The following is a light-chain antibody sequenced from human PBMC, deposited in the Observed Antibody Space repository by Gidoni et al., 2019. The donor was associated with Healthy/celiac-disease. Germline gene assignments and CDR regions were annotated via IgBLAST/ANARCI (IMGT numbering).Light chain of an antibody. V-gene: IGKV1-39*01. CDR1: QSISSY. J-gene: IGKJ5*01. Sequence: DIQMTQSPSSLSASVGDSVTITCRASQSISSYLNWYQQKPGKAPKLLIYAASSLQSGVPSRFSGSGSGTDVTLTISSLQPEDFATYYCQQSYSTPPTFGQGTRLEIK. CDR3: QQSYSTPPT. CDR2: AAS.